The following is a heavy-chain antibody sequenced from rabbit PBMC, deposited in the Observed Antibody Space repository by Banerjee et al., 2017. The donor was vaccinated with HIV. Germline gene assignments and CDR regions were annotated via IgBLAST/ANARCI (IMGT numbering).Heavy chain of an antibody. Sequence: QEQLEESGGDLVQPEGSLTLTCTASGFDFSRYAISWVRQAPGKGLEWIACIYTGGGSTYYASWANGRFTISKTSSTTVTLQMTSLTAADTATYFCARYYDGGGGFGLWGPGTLVTDS. CDR1: GFDFSRYA. D-gene: IGHD4-2*01. J-gene: IGHJ6*01. CDR2: IYTGGGST. V-gene: IGHV1S45*01. CDR3: ARYYDGGGGFGL.